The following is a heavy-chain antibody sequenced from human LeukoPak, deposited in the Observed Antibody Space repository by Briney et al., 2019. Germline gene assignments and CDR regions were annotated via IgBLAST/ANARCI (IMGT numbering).Heavy chain of an antibody. V-gene: IGHV3-30*04. Sequence: GGSLRLSCAASGFTFSSYAMHWVRQAPGKGLEWVAVISYDGSNKYYADSVKDRFTISRDNSKNTLYLQMNSLRAEDTAVYYCASLPGLYGDYVGKNWFDPWGQGTLVTVSS. CDR1: GFTFSSYA. D-gene: IGHD4-17*01. J-gene: IGHJ5*02. CDR2: ISYDGSNK. CDR3: ASLPGLYGDYVGKNWFDP.